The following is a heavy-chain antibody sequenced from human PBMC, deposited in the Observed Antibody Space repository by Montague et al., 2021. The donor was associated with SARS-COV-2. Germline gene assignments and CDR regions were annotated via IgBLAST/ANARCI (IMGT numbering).Heavy chain of an antibody. J-gene: IGHJ5*02. V-gene: IGHV4-59*08. CDR1: GGSASSYY. D-gene: IGHD2-15*01. CDR3: ARLEAGDCSGGSCYSSWFDP. Sequence: TLSLTCTVSGGSASSYYWSWIRQPPGKGLEWIGYIYYSGSTNYNPSLKSRVTISVDTSKNQFSLKLSSVTAADTAVYYCARLEAGDCSGGSCYSSWFDPWGQGTLVTVSS. CDR2: IYYSGST.